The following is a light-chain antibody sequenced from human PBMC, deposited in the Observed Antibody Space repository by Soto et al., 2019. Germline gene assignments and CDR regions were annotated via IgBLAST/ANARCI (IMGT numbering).Light chain of an antibody. CDR2: EGN. CDR3: CSYAGSSSSRV. V-gene: IGLV2-23*01. Sequence: QSALTQSASVSGSLGQSITISCTGTSSDVGSYNLVSWYQQHPGKAPKLIIYEGNERPSGVSDRFSGSKSGNTASLTISWLQAEDEADYYCCSYAGSSSSRVFGTGTKVTVL. J-gene: IGLJ1*01. CDR1: SSDVGSYNL.